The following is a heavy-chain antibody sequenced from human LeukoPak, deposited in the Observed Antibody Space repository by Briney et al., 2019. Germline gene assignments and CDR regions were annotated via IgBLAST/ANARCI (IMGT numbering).Heavy chain of an antibody. Sequence: KTSETLSLTCAVYGGSFSGYYWSWIRQPPGKGLEWIGEINHSGSTNYNPSLKSRVTISVVTSKNQFSLKLSSVTAADTAVYYCARGVPAGINWFDPWGQGTLVTVSS. V-gene: IGHV4-34*01. D-gene: IGHD2-2*01. CDR3: ARGVPAGINWFDP. CDR2: INHSGST. CDR1: GGSFSGYY. J-gene: IGHJ5*02.